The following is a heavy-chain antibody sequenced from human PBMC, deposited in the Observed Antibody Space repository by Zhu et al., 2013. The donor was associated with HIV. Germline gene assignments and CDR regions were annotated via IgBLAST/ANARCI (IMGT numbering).Heavy chain of an antibody. CDR3: ARDARVAVATLRFDY. J-gene: IGHJ4*01. CDR1: GYMFVNYG. Sequence: RLVQSGAEVKKPGASMKVSCRASGYMFVNYGISWVRQAPGQGLEWMGWISAYNGKTTFAQKFRDRVTLTTDRPTGTAYMEVRSLTSDDTAVYYCARDARVAVATLRFDYWGQGTLVTVSS. CDR2: ISAYNGKT. V-gene: IGHV1-18*01. D-gene: IGHD6-19*01.